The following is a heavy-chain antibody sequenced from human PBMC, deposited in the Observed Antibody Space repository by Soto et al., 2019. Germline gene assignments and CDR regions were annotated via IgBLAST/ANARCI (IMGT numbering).Heavy chain of an antibody. CDR3: ARVASSWSDYYYYMDV. J-gene: IGHJ6*03. V-gene: IGHV4-59*01. CDR2: IYYSGST. Sequence: SETLSLTCTVSGGSISSYYWSWIRQPPGKGLEWIGYIYYSGSTNYNPSLKSRVTISVDTSKNQFSLKLSSVTAADTAVYYCARVASSWSDYYYYMDVWGKGTTVTVSS. D-gene: IGHD6-13*01. CDR1: GGSISSYY.